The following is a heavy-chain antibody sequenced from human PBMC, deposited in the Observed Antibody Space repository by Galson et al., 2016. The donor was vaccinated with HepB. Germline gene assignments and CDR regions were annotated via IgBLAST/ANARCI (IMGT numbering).Heavy chain of an antibody. D-gene: IGHD2-15*01. CDR2: ISNDGSNK. V-gene: IGHV3-30*18. Sequence: SLRLSCAASGFTFSSYGMHWVRQAPGKGLEWVAVISNDGSNKYYADSVKGRFSISRDNPKHTLYLQMNSLRGDHTAVYYCAKDSARYCSGGSCPECGCDYFDYWGQGTLVTVSS. J-gene: IGHJ4*02. CDR1: GFTFSSYG. CDR3: AKDSARYCSGGSCPECGCDYFDY.